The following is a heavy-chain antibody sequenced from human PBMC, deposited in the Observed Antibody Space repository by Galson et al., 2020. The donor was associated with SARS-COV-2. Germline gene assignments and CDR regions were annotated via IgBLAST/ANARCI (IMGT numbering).Heavy chain of an antibody. V-gene: IGHV4-30-2*03. CDR3: ARQVIRCIGGSCYSGEWRNWFDP. J-gene: IGHJ5*02. Sequence: SKTLTLPCTVTGGSIRRGGYNWTWMRQQTGKGREWIGSIYYSARTYHNPSLKSRVPIYANTSKNQFSLKLSSVTAADTAVYYCARQVIRCIGGSCYSGEWRNWFDPWGQVTLVIVSS. CDR1: GGSIRRGGYN. D-gene: IGHD2-15*01. CDR2: IYYSART.